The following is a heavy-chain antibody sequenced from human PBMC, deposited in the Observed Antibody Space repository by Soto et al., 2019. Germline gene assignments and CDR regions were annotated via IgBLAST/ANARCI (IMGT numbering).Heavy chain of an antibody. V-gene: IGHV4-4*02. Sequence: PSETLSLTCAVSGGSISSSYWWSWIRQPPGKGLEWIGYIYHSGSTYYNPSLKSRVTISVDRSKNQFSLKLSSVTAADTAVYYCARAHYGDYGYGMDVWGQGTTVTVSS. CDR3: ARAHYGDYGYGMDV. CDR1: GGSISSSYW. D-gene: IGHD4-17*01. CDR2: IYHSGST. J-gene: IGHJ6*02.